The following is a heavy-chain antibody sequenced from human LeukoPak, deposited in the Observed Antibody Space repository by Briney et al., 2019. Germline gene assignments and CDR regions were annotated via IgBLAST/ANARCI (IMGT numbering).Heavy chain of an antibody. CDR3: AREDSSWYITYAFDI. CDR2: IYTSGST. Sequence: PSQTLSLTCTVSGASISSGSYYWSWIRQPAGKGLEWIVRIYTSGSTNYNPSLKSRVTMSVDTSKNQFSLKLSSVTAADTAVYYCAREDSSWYITYAFDIWGQGTMVTVSS. D-gene: IGHD6-13*01. CDR1: GASISSGSYY. V-gene: IGHV4-61*02. J-gene: IGHJ3*02.